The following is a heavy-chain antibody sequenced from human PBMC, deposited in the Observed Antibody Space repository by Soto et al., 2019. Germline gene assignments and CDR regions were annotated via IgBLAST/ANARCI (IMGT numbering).Heavy chain of an antibody. V-gene: IGHV3-23*01. D-gene: IGHD2-2*03. Sequence: EVQVLESGGGLVQPGGSLRLSCAATGFTFSDFAMSWVRQAPGKGLEWVSRIYGGGNGPHYADSVKGRVTISRDNSKNTLYLQMNSLRAEDTAVCYCAKMEGMDPWVYYSDYWGQGTLVTVSS. J-gene: IGHJ4*02. CDR3: AKMEGMDPWVYYSDY. CDR1: GFTFSDFA. CDR2: IYGGGNGP.